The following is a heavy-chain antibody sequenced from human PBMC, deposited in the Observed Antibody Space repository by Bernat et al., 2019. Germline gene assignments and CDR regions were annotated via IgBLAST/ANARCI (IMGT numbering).Heavy chain of an antibody. CDR2: ISGSGGST. J-gene: IGHJ2*01. V-gene: IGHV3-23*01. D-gene: IGHD2-15*01. CDR3: ERDGCGGSCYDYFAWYFDL. CDR1: GFTFSSYA. Sequence: EVQLLESGGGLVQPGGSLRLSCAVSGFTFSSYAMSWVRQAPGKGLEWVSAISGSGGSTYYADSVKGRFTISRDKAKNTLYQQMNSLRAEDTAVYYCERDGCGGSCYDYFAWYFDLWGRGTLVTVSS.